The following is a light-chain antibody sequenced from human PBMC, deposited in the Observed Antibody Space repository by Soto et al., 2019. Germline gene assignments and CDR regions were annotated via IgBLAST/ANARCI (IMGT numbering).Light chain of an antibody. CDR1: QSVSNKY. CDR3: QQYGSSPPYT. J-gene: IGKJ2*01. Sequence: EVLLTQSPGTLSLCPGERATLSCRASQSVSNKYLAWYQQKPGQAPRLLIFGSSDRATGIPDRFSGSGSGTDFTLTISRLEPEDFAVYYCQQYGSSPPYTFGQGTKLEIK. CDR2: GSS. V-gene: IGKV3-20*01.